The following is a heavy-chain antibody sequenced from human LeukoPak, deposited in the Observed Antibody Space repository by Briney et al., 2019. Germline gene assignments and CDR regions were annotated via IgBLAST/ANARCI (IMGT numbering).Heavy chain of an antibody. V-gene: IGHV3-43*02. CDR2: ISADGGST. Sequence: PGGSLRLSCVASGLNFDDSAMHWVRQAPGKGLEWVSLISADGGSTFSADSVKGRFTISRDNSKNTLYLQMNSLRAEDTAVYYCAKLDSHCGGDCDLRLAWYFDLWGRGTLVTVSS. D-gene: IGHD2-21*02. CDR3: AKLDSHCGGDCDLRLAWYFDL. CDR1: GLNFDDSA. J-gene: IGHJ2*01.